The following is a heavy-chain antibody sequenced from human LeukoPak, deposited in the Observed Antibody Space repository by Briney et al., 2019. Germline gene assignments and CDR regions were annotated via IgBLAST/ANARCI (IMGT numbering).Heavy chain of an antibody. D-gene: IGHD6-13*01. Sequence: GGSLRLSCAVSGFTVSSNYMSWVRQAPGKGLEWVSVIYSGGSTYYADSVKGRFTISRDNSKNTLYLQMNSLRAEDTAVYYCANPRDSSTWYTFDYWGQGTLVTVSS. CDR3: ANPRDSSTWYTFDY. J-gene: IGHJ4*02. V-gene: IGHV3-53*01. CDR1: GFTVSSNY. CDR2: IYSGGST.